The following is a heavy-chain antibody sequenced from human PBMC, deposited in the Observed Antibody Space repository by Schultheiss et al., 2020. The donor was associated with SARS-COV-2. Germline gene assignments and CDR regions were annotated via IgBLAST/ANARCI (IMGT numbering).Heavy chain of an antibody. J-gene: IGHJ4*02. CDR2: ISANGGDT. CDR1: GFTFDDYA. Sequence: GESLKISCAVSGFTFDDYAMHWVRQAPGKGLEWVSLISANGGDTYYADSVRGRFTISRDNAKDSLYLQMNSLRAEDTAVYYCATLGGGLTAATYFSDHWGQGTLVTVSS. D-gene: IGHD2-21*02. V-gene: IGHV3-43*02. CDR3: ATLGGGLTAATYFSDH.